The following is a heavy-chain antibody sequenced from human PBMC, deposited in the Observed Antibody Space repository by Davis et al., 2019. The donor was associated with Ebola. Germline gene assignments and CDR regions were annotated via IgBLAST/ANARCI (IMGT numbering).Heavy chain of an antibody. CDR2: ISGSGGST. V-gene: IGHV3-23*01. Sequence: GESLKISCAASGFTFSSYAMSWVRQAPGKGLEWVSAISGSGGSTYYADSVKGRFTISRDNSKNTLYLNMNNLRLEDTAVYYCAKDPAGHAAGDDYWGQGTLVTVSS. CDR3: AKDPAGHAAGDDY. D-gene: IGHD2-2*01. J-gene: IGHJ4*02. CDR1: GFTFSSYA.